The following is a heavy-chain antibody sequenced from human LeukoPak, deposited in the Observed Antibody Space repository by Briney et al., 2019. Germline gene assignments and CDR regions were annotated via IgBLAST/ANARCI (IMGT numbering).Heavy chain of an antibody. V-gene: IGHV4-39*01. CDR2: IYYSGST. CDR3: ARHGTYCSSTSCYSDAFDI. Sequence: PSETLSLTCTVSGGSISSSSYYWGWIRQPPGKGLEWIGNIYYSGSTYYNPSLKSRVSISVDTSKNQFSLKLSSVTAADKAVYYCARHGTYCSSTSCYSDAFDIWGQGTMVTVSS. J-gene: IGHJ3*02. D-gene: IGHD2-2*01. CDR1: GGSISSSSYY.